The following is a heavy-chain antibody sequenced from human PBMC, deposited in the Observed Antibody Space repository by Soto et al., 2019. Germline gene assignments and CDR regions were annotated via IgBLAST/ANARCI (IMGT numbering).Heavy chain of an antibody. J-gene: IGHJ4*02. V-gene: IGHV1-69*12. CDR3: ARGIQLWLRRINNGYSG. Sequence: QVQLVQSGAEVKKPASSVKVSSKAPGGTFSTYAISWVRQAPGQGLECLGGFIPMFGTANYAQRFQDRVTITADESTNTVYMELSSLRSEDTAVYFCARGIQLWLRRINNGYSGWGQGTLVTVSS. CDR2: FIPMFGTA. D-gene: IGHD5-18*01. CDR1: GGTFSTYA.